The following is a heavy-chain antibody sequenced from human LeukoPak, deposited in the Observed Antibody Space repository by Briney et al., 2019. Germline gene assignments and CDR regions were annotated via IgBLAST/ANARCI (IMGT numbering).Heavy chain of an antibody. CDR2: INPSGGST. CDR3: ARAESIAVAGTKYSAFDI. Sequence: GASVKVSCKASGYTFTSYYMHWVRQAPGQGLEWMGIINPSGGSTSHAQKFQGRVTMTRDTSTSTVYMELSSLRSEDTAVYYCARAESIAVAGTKYSAFDIWGQGTMVTVSS. D-gene: IGHD6-19*01. CDR1: GYTFTSYY. J-gene: IGHJ3*02. V-gene: IGHV1-46*01.